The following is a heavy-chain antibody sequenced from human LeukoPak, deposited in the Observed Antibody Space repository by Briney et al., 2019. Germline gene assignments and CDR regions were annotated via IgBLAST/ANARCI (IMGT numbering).Heavy chain of an antibody. Sequence: ASVKVSCKASGYTFTGYYMYWVRQAPGQGLEWMGWINPNSGNTKSAQKFQGRATMTTDTSTSTAYMELRSLRSDDTAVYYCARQGVTAAENNYFYYYMDFWGKGTTVTVSS. V-gene: IGHV1-2*02. J-gene: IGHJ6*03. CDR1: GYTFTGYY. D-gene: IGHD6-13*01. CDR2: INPNSGNT. CDR3: ARQGVTAAENNYFYYYMDF.